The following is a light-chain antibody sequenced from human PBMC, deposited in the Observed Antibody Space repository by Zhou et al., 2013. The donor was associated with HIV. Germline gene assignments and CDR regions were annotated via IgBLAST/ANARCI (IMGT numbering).Light chain of an antibody. CDR2: AAS. J-gene: IGKJ3*01. CDR1: QSISSY. CDR3: QQYDNLPPFT. Sequence: DIQMTQSPSSLSASVGDRVTITCRTSQSISSYLNWYQQKPGKAPKILIYAASNLQSGVPSRFSGSGSGTDFTFTISSLQPEDIATYYCQQYDNLPPFTFGPGTKVDIK. V-gene: IGKV1-33*01.